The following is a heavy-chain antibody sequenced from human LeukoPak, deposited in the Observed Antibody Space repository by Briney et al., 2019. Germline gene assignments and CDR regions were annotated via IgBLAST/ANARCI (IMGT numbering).Heavy chain of an antibody. J-gene: IGHJ3*02. Sequence: GGSLRLSCSVSGFTFSSYVMFWVRQAPGKGLEYVSAVSSIGGSTYYADSVKGRFTISRDNSKNTLYLQMISLRPEDTAVYYCVKGGNGAFDIWGQGTMVTVSS. CDR2: VSSIGGST. D-gene: IGHD2-8*01. CDR1: GFTFSSYV. V-gene: IGHV3-64D*09. CDR3: VKGGNGAFDI.